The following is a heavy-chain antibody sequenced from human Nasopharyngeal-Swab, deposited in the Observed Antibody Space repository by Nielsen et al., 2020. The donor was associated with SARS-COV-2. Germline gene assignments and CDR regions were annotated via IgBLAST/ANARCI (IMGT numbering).Heavy chain of an antibody. V-gene: IGHV4-59*01. D-gene: IGHD3/OR15-3a*01. Sequence: GSLRLSCTVSGGSMNGYYWYWIRQPPGKGLEWIGYVFNSGSTEYSPSLKRRATISVDTSNNQFSLKLSSVTAADTAVYFCARVQVDDDFWTGYHFDYWGQGTLVTVSS. CDR2: VFNSGST. CDR3: ARVQVDDDFWTGYHFDY. CDR1: GGSMNGYY. J-gene: IGHJ4*02.